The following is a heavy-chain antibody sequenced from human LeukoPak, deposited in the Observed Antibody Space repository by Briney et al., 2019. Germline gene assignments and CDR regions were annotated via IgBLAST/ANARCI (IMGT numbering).Heavy chain of an antibody. CDR3: SKWKAIVLVPAARSPIDY. D-gene: IGHD2-2*01. CDR1: GFTFSNYG. CDR2: ISGSGVTT. Sequence: WGSLRLSCAASGFTFSNYGMSWVRQAPGKGLEWVSAISGSGVTTYYADSVKGRFTISRDNSKHTLYLQMNSLRAEDTAVYYCSKWKAIVLVPAARSPIDYWGQGTLVTVSS. J-gene: IGHJ4*02. V-gene: IGHV3-23*01.